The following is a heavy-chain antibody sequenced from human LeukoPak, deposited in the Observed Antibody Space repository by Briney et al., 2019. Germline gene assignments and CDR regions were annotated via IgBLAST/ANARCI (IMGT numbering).Heavy chain of an antibody. CDR1: GFTFGDYA. Sequence: GGSLRLSCTASGFTFGDYAMSWVRQAPGKGLEWVGFIRSKAYGGTTEYAASVKGRFTISRDDSKSIAYLQMNSLKTEDTAVYYCTRDSLSFFGVAPLYFQHWGQGTLVTVSS. J-gene: IGHJ1*01. CDR2: IRSKAYGGTT. CDR3: TRDSLSFFGVAPLYFQH. D-gene: IGHD3-3*01. V-gene: IGHV3-49*04.